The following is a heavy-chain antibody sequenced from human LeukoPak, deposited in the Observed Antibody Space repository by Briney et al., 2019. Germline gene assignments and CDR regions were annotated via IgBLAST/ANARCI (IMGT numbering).Heavy chain of an antibody. CDR3: ARSGTVGAMPV. V-gene: IGHV4-59*08. D-gene: IGHD1-26*01. J-gene: IGHJ4*02. CDR1: GGSLSNYY. CDR2: IYYSGST. Sequence: SETLSLTCTVSGGSLSNYYWSWIRLPPGKGLEWIGYIYYSGSTNYNPSLKSRVTISVDTSKNQFPLKLSSVTAADTAVYYCARSGTVGAMPVWGQGTLVTVSS.